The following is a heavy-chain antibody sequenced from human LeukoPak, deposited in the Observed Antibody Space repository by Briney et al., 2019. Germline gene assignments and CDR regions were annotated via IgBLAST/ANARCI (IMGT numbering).Heavy chain of an antibody. Sequence: SETLSLTCTVSGYSISTGYYWGWIRQPPGKGLEWIGSIYYSGNTYYNASLQSRVTISIDTSKNQFSLRLKSVTAADTAMYYCAKSGGYGLIDYWGQGTLVTVSS. CDR3: AKSGGYGLIDY. CDR1: GYSISTGYY. CDR2: IYYSGNT. J-gene: IGHJ4*02. V-gene: IGHV4-38-2*02. D-gene: IGHD1-26*01.